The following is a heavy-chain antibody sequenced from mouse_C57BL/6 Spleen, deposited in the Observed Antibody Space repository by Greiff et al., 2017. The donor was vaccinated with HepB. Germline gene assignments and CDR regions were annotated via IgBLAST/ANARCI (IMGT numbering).Heavy chain of an antibody. V-gene: IGHV2-2*01. Sequence: VQLQQSGPGLVQPSQSLSITCTVSGFSLTSYGVHWVRQSPGKGLEWLGVIWSGGSTDYNAAFISRLSISKDNSKSQVFFKMNSLQADDTSIYYCARAYYSNYARAMDYWGQGTSVTVSS. CDR2: IWSGGST. D-gene: IGHD2-5*01. CDR1: GFSLTSYG. CDR3: ARAYYSNYARAMDY. J-gene: IGHJ4*01.